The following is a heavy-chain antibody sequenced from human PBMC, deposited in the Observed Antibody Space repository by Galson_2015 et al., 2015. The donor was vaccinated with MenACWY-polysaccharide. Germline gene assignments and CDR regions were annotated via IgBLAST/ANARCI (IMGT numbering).Heavy chain of an antibody. Sequence: SLRLSCATSGFTFSSYTMRWVRQAPGKGLEWVSGISGSGASKYYADSVKGRFTISRDNVKNTMYLQMNSLRDADTAVYYCANPHRHTSRASEIDYWGRGTLGSVSP. CDR2: ISGSGASK. V-gene: IGHV3-23*01. D-gene: IGHD2-21*01. CDR1: GFTFSSYT. J-gene: IGHJ4*02. CDR3: ANPHRHTSRASEIDY.